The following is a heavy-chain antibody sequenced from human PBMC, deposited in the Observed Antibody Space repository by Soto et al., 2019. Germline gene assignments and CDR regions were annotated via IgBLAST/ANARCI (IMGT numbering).Heavy chain of an antibody. CDR3: AKGGRPVTTPNDP. CDR1: GFTFSSYG. J-gene: IGHJ5*02. D-gene: IGHD4-4*01. Sequence: QVQLVESGGGVVQPGRSLRLSCAASGFTFSSYGMHWVRQAPGKGLEWVAVISYDGSNKYYADSVKGRFTISRDNSKNTVYLQMNSLRAEDTAVYYCAKGGRPVTTPNDPWGQGTLVTVSS. CDR2: ISYDGSNK. V-gene: IGHV3-30*18.